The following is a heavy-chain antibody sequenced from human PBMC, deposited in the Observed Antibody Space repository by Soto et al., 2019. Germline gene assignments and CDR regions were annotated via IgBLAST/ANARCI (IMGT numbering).Heavy chain of an antibody. D-gene: IGHD3-22*01. CDR2: IVVGSGNT. Sequence: GASVKVSCKASGFTFTSSAVQWVRQARGQRLEWIGWIVVGSGNTNYAQKFQERVTMTRDTSTSTVYMELSSLRSEDTAVYYCARENYDSSGYYAYWGQGTLVTVSS. J-gene: IGHJ4*02. CDR3: ARENYDSSGYYAY. V-gene: IGHV1-58*01. CDR1: GFTFTSSA.